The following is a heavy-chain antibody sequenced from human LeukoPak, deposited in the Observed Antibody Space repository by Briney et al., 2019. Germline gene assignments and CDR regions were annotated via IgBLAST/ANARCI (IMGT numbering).Heavy chain of an antibody. CDR2: IIPIFGTA. J-gene: IGHJ4*02. CDR3: ARMDYGDYQVWYFDY. Sequence: ASVKVSCKASGGTFSSYAISWVRQAPGQGLEWMGGIIPIFGTANYAQKFQGRVTITADKSTSTAYMELSSLRSEDTAVYYCARMDYGDYQVWYFDYWGQGTLVTVSS. CDR1: GGTFSSYA. D-gene: IGHD4-17*01. V-gene: IGHV1-69*06.